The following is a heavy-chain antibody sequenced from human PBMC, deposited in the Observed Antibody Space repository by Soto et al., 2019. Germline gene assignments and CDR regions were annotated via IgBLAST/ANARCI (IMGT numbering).Heavy chain of an antibody. CDR2: ISAHNDNT. J-gene: IGHJ4*02. Sequence: QVHLVQSGAEVRKPGASVKVSCKGSGYTFTTYGITWVRQAPGQGLEWMGWISAHNDNTNYAQKVQGRVTVTRDTSPSTAYMELRNLRSDYTAVYYCARGRYGDYWGQGALVTVSS. D-gene: IGHD1-1*01. CDR1: GYTFTTYG. V-gene: IGHV1-18*01. CDR3: ARGRYGDY.